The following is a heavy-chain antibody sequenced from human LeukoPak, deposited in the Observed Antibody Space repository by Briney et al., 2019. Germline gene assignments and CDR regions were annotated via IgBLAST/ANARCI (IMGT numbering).Heavy chain of an antibody. CDR1: GFTFSSHW. V-gene: IGHV3-74*01. J-gene: IGHJ4*02. CDR3: VRQRQNYFDS. Sequence: GGSLRLSCAASGFTFSSHWMHWVRQAPGEGLVWVSSLNTDGHNTNYADSVKGRFTISRDNAKNMLYLQMNSLRVEDTAVYFCVRQRQNYFDSWGQGTLVTVSS. CDR2: LNTDGHNT. D-gene: IGHD6-25*01.